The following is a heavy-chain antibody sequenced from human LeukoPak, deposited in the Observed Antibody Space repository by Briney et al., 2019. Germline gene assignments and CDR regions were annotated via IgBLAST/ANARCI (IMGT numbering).Heavy chain of an antibody. CDR3: ARVRHYGSGSYQGEFDP. J-gene: IGHJ5*02. Sequence: GGSLRLSCAASGFTFSSYAMSWVRQAPGKGLEWVSSISSSSSYLYYADSVKGRFTISRDNAKNSLYPQMNSLRAEDTAVYYCARVRHYGSGSYQGEFDPWGQGTLVTVSS. CDR1: GFTFSSYA. D-gene: IGHD3-10*01. CDR2: ISSSSSYL. V-gene: IGHV3-21*01.